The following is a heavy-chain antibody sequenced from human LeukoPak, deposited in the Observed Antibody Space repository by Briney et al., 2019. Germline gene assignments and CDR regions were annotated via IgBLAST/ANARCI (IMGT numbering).Heavy chain of an antibody. Sequence: GGSLRLSWAASGFTFSSYWMSWVRQAPGKGLEWVASIKPDGSEKYYVDSVKGRFTISRDNATNSLYLQMNSLRAEDTAVYYSARQPVKIFGVVPTYYYYYYMDFWGKGTTVTVSS. J-gene: IGHJ6*03. CDR3: ARQPVKIFGVVPTYYYYYYMDF. V-gene: IGHV3-7*01. CDR1: GFTFSSYW. CDR2: IKPDGSEK. D-gene: IGHD3-3*01.